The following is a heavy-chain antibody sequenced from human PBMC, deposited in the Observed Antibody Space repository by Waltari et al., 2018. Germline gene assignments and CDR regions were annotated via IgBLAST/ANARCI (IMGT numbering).Heavy chain of an antibody. V-gene: IGHV4-39*07. Sequence: QLQLQESGPGLVKPSATLSLTCTVPGGSISSSSYYSGWLRQPPGKGLEWIGSIYYSGSTYYNPSLKSRVTISVDTSKNQFSLKLSSVTAADTAVYYCARGVYYDFWSGYYSYWGQGTLVTVSS. CDR2: IYYSGST. CDR3: ARGVYYDFWSGYYSY. J-gene: IGHJ4*02. D-gene: IGHD3-3*01. CDR1: GGSISSSSYY.